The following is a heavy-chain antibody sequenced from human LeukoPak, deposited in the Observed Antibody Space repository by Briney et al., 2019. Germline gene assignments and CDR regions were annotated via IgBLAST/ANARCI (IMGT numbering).Heavy chain of an antibody. J-gene: IGHJ5*02. CDR2: IYESGST. V-gene: IGHV4-39*07. CDR1: GGSISSSGYS. Sequence: SETLSLICIVSGGSISSSGYSWGWIRQPPGKGLEWIGSIYESGSTYYNPSLKSRVTISVDTSKKHCSLKLTSVTAADTAVYYCARVSRSHVTGIVGTITGVNWFDPWGQGTLVTVSS. CDR3: ARVSRSHVTGIVGTITGVNWFDP. D-gene: IGHD1-26*01.